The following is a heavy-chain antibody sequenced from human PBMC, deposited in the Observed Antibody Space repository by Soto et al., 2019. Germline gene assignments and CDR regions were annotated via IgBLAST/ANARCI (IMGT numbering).Heavy chain of an antibody. Sequence: GGSLRLSCAASGFTFSSYAMSWVRQAPGKGLEWVSGLNGIGHNTYYADSVKGRFTISRDNSKNTLSLQMNSLRAEDTAVYYCGKLRSFNVAAGFDSWGQGTLVTVSS. V-gene: IGHV3-23*01. CDR3: GKLRSFNVAAGFDS. D-gene: IGHD6-13*01. CDR2: LNGIGHNT. J-gene: IGHJ4*02. CDR1: GFTFSSYA.